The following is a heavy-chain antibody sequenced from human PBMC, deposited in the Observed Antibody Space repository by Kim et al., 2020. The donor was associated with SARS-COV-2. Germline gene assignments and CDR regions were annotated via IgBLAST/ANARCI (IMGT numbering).Heavy chain of an antibody. Sequence: GGSLRLSCAASGFTVSSNYMSWVRQAPGKGLEWVSVIYSGGSTYYADSVKGRFTISRDNSKNTLYLQMNSLRAEDTAVYYCARVATMVRGVMGYFDYWGQGTLVTVSS. CDR1: GFTVSSNY. V-gene: IGHV3-53*01. J-gene: IGHJ4*02. CDR3: ARVATMVRGVMGYFDY. D-gene: IGHD3-10*01. CDR2: IYSGGST.